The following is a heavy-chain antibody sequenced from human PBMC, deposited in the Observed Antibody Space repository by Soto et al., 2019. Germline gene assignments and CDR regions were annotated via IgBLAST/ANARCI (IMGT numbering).Heavy chain of an antibody. Sequence: GALRLSCAASGFTFSDYYMTWIRQAPGSGLEWVSYISSSSGTISYANSVKGRFTISRDNAQNSLYLQMTSLRAEDTAVYYCARGTYRSKTDFDYWGQGTLVTVSS. CDR3: ARGTYRSKTDFDY. D-gene: IGHD6-13*01. J-gene: IGHJ4*02. CDR2: ISSSSGTI. CDR1: GFTFSDYY. V-gene: IGHV3-11*01.